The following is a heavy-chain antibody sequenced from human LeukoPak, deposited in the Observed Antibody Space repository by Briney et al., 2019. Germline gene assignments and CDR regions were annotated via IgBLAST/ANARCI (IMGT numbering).Heavy chain of an antibody. Sequence: GGSLRLSCAASGFPFSRYAMSWVRQTPEKGLEWVSVISGSDGSTYYADSVKGRLTISRNDARHTMYLQMNNLRAEDTAVYYCAKQVSGDITTCYAGMPPDYWGQGTLVTVSS. V-gene: IGHV3-23*01. CDR3: AKQVSGDITTCYAGMPPDY. J-gene: IGHJ4*02. D-gene: IGHD2/OR15-2a*01. CDR1: GFPFSRYA. CDR2: ISGSDGST.